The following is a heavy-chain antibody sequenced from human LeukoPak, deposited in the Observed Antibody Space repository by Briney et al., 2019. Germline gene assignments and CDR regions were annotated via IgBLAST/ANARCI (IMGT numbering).Heavy chain of an antibody. D-gene: IGHD6-19*01. V-gene: IGHV3-21*01. CDR2: ISSSSSNI. CDR1: GFTFSSYS. CDR3: ARDSSGWYIVGALDI. J-gene: IGHJ3*02. Sequence: GGSLRLSCVASGFTFSSYSMNWVRQAPGKGLGWVSSISSSSSNIYYADSVKGRFTISRDNDKNSQYLQMNSLRAEDTAVYYCARDSSGWYIVGALDIWGQGTMVTVSS.